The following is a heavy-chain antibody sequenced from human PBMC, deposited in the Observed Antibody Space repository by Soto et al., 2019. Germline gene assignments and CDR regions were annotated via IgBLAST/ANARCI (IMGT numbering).Heavy chain of an antibody. CDR2: ISGSDGAT. CDR1: GFTFSSYA. D-gene: IGHD3-10*01. J-gene: IGHJ4*02. Sequence: GGSLRLSCSASGFTFSSYAITWVRQAPGKGLEWVSVISGSDGATYYADSVKGRFTVSRDNPKNTLYMQMNSLRAEDTAVYYCAKTFNYYGSGSYFDYWGQGTLVTVSS. V-gene: IGHV3-23*01. CDR3: AKTFNYYGSGSYFDY.